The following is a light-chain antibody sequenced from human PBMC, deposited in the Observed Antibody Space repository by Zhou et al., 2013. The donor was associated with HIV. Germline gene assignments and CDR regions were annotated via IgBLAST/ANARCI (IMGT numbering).Light chain of an antibody. CDR3: QQYSEWPRWT. Sequence: EIVLTQSPATLSVSPGERATLSCRASQSVSSDLAWYQQKPGQAPRLLIHGASARAAGIPARFSGRGSGTEFTLTISSMQSEDFAVXHCQQYSEWPRWTFGQGPR. CDR1: QSVSSD. V-gene: IGKV3-15*01. J-gene: IGKJ1*01. CDR2: GAS.